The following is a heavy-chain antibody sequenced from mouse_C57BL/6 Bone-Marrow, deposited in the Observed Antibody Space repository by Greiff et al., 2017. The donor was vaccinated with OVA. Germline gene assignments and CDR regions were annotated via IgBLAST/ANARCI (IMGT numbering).Heavy chain of an antibody. D-gene: IGHD1-1*01. J-gene: IGHJ2*01. CDR2: IYPGNSDT. CDR3: VYGSSLYYFDY. V-gene: IGHV1-5*01. CDR1: GYTFTSYW. Sequence: VQLQQSGTVLARPGASVKMSCKTSGYTFTSYWMHWVKQRPGQGLEWIGAIYPGNSDTSYNQKFKGKAKLTAVTSASTAYMELSSLTNEDSAVYYCVYGSSLYYFDYWGQGTTLTVSS.